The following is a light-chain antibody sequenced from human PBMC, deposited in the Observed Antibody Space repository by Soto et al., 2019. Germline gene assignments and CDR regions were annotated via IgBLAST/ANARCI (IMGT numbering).Light chain of an antibody. CDR3: QQRTDWPMT. J-gene: IGKJ5*01. Sequence: EIVLTQSPATLSLSPGERATLSCRASQSVSSYLAWYQQRPGQAPRLLMYGASNRATGIPARFSGSGSGTDFTLTISSLEAEEFAVYYCQQRTDWPMTFGQGTRLEIK. V-gene: IGKV3-11*01. CDR1: QSVSSY. CDR2: GAS.